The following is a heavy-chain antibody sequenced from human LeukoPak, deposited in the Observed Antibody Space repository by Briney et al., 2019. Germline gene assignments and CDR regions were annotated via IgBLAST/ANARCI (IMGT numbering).Heavy chain of an antibody. D-gene: IGHD3-10*01. V-gene: IGHV3-30*04. CDR1: GFTFSSYA. Sequence: GGSLRLSCAASGFTFSSYAMHWVRQAPGKGLEWVAVISYDGSNKYYADSVKGRFTISRDNSKNTLYLQMNSLRAEDTAVYYCAGDQTYNYYGSGSYYGVPDYWGQGTLVTVSS. CDR2: ISYDGSNK. J-gene: IGHJ4*02. CDR3: AGDQTYNYYGSGSYYGVPDY.